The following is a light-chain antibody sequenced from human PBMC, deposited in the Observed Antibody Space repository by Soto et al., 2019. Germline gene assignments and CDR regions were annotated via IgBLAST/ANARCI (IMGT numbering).Light chain of an antibody. CDR3: QQYNNWPWT. Sequence: EIVMTQSPAXXXXSXGXGXTLSCRASQSLSSSLAWYQQKPGQAPSLLIYGAFTRATGIPARFSGSGSGTDFTLTISSLQSEDFAVYYCQQYNNWPWTFGQGTKVDI. CDR1: QSLSSS. J-gene: IGKJ1*01. CDR2: GAF. V-gene: IGKV3-15*01.